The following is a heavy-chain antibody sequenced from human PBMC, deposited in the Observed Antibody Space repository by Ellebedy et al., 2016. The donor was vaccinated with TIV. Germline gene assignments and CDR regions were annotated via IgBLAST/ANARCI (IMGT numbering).Heavy chain of an antibody. CDR3: AVQIDAFDI. Sequence: MPSETLSLTCTVSGGSISSYYWSWIRQPPGKGLEWIGYIYYSGSTNYNPSLKSRVTISVDTSKNQFSLKLSSVTAADTAVYYCAVQIDAFDIWGQGTMVTVSS. V-gene: IGHV4-59*01. J-gene: IGHJ3*02. D-gene: IGHD1-1*01. CDR2: IYYSGST. CDR1: GGSISSYY.